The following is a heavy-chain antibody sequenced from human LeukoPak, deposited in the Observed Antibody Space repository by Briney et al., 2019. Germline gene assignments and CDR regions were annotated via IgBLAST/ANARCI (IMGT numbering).Heavy chain of an antibody. V-gene: IGHV4-31*03. CDR3: ARSPGATIYLDY. D-gene: IGHD5-12*01. CDR1: GGSISSGGYY. CDR2: IYYSGST. J-gene: IGHJ4*02. Sequence: SETLCLTCTVSGGSISSGGYYWSWNRQHPGKGLEWIGYIYYSGSTYYNPSLKSRVTISVDTSKNQFSLKLSSVTAADTAVYYCARSPGATIYLDYWGQGTLVTVSS.